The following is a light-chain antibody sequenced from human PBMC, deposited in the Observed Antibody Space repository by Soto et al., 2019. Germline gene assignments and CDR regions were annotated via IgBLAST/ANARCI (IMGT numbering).Light chain of an antibody. CDR2: ASS. CDR1: QNIDYY. Sequence: DIQMTQSPSSLSASVGDRVTITCRASQNIDYYLSWYQQKPGKAPKLLIRASSSLQSGVPSRFSGSGSGTEFTLTISSLQSEDFATYYCQQSYSALRTFGQGTKLEIK. V-gene: IGKV1-39*01. J-gene: IGKJ2*01. CDR3: QQSYSALRT.